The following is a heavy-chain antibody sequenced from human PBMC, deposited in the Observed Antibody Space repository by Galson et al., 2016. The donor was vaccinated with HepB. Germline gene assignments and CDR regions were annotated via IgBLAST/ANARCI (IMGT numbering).Heavy chain of an antibody. CDR3: ARGEGYNLY. Sequence: SETLSLTCTVSGVSISSCYWSWFRQPPEKGLEWIGYAFYSGITNYNPSLKSRVTISIDTSKNQFSLKLSSVTAADTAVYYCARGEGYNLYWGQGTLVTVSS. J-gene: IGHJ4*02. D-gene: IGHD5-24*01. V-gene: IGHV4-59*08. CDR1: GVSISSCY. CDR2: AFYSGIT.